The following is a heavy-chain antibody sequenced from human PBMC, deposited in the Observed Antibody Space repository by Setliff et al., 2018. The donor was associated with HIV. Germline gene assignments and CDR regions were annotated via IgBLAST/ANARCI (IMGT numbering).Heavy chain of an antibody. Sequence: PSETLSLTCSVSGGSISFYYWSWIRQPPGKGLEWMAYIFTSGSTSYNPSVQSRVTISADTSKNQFSLDLNSVTAADTAVYYCARRFDVWGQGTMVTVSS. V-gene: IGHV4-4*09. J-gene: IGHJ3*01. CDR3: ARRFDV. CDR2: IFTSGST. CDR1: GGSISFYY.